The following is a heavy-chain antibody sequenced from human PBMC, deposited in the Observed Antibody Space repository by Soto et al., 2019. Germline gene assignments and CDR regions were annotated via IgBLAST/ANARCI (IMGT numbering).Heavy chain of an antibody. V-gene: IGHV3-30*18. CDR1: GFTFSNYG. J-gene: IGHJ6*02. CDR2: ILHDGSNK. Sequence: QVQLVESGGGVVQPGTSLRLSCAASGFTFSNYGMHWVRQTPGKGLEWVALILHDGSNKYYADSVKGRFTISRDNSENTLYLQVSSLRAEDTAVYYCAKSRDAYNFYFYYGMDVWGQGTSVTVSS. CDR3: AKSRDAYNFYFYYGMDV. D-gene: IGHD1-1*01.